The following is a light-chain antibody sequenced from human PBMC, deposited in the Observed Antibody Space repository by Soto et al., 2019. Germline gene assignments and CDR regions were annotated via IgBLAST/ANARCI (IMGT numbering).Light chain of an antibody. J-gene: IGLJ1*01. CDR1: SSDVGSYNL. Sequence: QSALTQPASVSGSPGQSITISCTGTSSDVGSYNLVSWYQQHPGKAPKLMIYEGSKRPSGVSNRFSGSKSGNTASLTISGLQAEDEADYYCCSYAGSSTFSYVFGTGTQGHRP. CDR2: EGS. V-gene: IGLV2-23*03. CDR3: CSYAGSSTFSYV.